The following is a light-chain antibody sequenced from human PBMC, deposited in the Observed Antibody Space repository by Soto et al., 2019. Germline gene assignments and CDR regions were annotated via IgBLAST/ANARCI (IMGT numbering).Light chain of an antibody. J-gene: IGKJ4*01. CDR2: SAS. V-gene: IGKV3-20*01. CDR3: QHDGSSSPLP. Sequence: EMVSTQSPGPLSLPPGERATLSCRASKSVSSSELAWYQQKPDQAPRLLVYSASSMNTGIPDRFSGSGSGTDFTLTISRVEPEDLAVYYGQHDGSSSPLPFGGGTKVEI. CDR1: KSVSSSE.